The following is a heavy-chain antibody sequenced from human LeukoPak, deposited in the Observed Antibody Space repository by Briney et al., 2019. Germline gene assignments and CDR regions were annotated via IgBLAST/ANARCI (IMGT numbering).Heavy chain of an antibody. D-gene: IGHD2-15*01. CDR2: IFPGDSDT. J-gene: IGHJ4*02. V-gene: IGHV5-51*01. CDR1: GYSFTSYW. CDR3: ARSIGYCSGGRCQSYFDY. Sequence: GESLKISCKGSGYSFTSYWIGWVRQMPGKGLEWMGIIFPGDSDTRYSPSFQGQVTISADKSISTAYLQWSSLKASDTAMYYCARSIGYCSGGRCQSYFDYWGQGTLVTVSS.